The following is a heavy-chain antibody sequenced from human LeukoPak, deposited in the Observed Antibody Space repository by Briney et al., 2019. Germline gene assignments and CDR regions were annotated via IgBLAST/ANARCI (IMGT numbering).Heavy chain of an antibody. Sequence: GESLKISCKGSGYSFTSYWIGWVRQMPGKGLEWMGIIYPGDSDTRYSPSFQGQVTISADKSISTAYLQWSSLKASDTAMYYCARLPYYYDSSGYYPYYFDYWGQGTLVTVSS. CDR2: IYPGDSDT. CDR3: ARLPYYYDSSGYYPYYFDY. D-gene: IGHD3-22*01. V-gene: IGHV5-51*01. CDR1: GYSFTSYW. J-gene: IGHJ4*02.